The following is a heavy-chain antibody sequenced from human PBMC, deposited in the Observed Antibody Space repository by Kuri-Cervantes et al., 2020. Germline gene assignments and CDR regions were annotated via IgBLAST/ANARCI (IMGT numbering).Heavy chain of an antibody. D-gene: IGHD2-2*01. Sequence: ASVKVSCKASGYTFTSYDINWVRQATGQGLEWIGWMNPNSGNTGYAQKFQGRVTMTRNTSISTAYMELSSLRSEDTAVYYCARHSSTRARGGRIDYWGQGTLVTVSS. CDR3: ARHSSTRARGGRIDY. J-gene: IGHJ4*02. CDR2: MNPNSGNT. V-gene: IGHV1-8*01. CDR1: GYTFTSYD.